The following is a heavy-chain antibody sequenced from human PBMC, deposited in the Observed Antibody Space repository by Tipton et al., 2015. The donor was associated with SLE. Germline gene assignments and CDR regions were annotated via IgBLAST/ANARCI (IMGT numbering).Heavy chain of an antibody. V-gene: IGHV4-59*11. D-gene: IGHD6-13*01. CDR2: IYYSGST. Sequence: TLSLTCTVSGGSISSHYWSWFRQPPGKGLEWVGYIYYSGSTNYNPSLTSRVTISVDTSKNQFSLKLSSVTAADTAVYYCASRPGAAAGLDAFDIWGQGTMATLSS. CDR1: GGSISSHY. J-gene: IGHJ3*02. CDR3: ASRPGAAAGLDAFDI.